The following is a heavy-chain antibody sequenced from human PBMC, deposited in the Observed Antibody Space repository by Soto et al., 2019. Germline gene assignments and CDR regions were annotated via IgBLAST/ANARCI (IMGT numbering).Heavy chain of an antibody. CDR3: ERVGDFWSGYGKNWFDP. CDR1: GYTFTSYG. J-gene: IGHJ5*02. D-gene: IGHD3-3*01. V-gene: IGHV1-18*04. Sequence: ASVKVSCKASGYTFTSYGISWVRQAPGQGLEWRGWISAYNGNTNYAQKLQGRVTMTKDTSTSTAYMELRSLRSEDKAVYYCERVGDFWSGYGKNWFDPWGQGTLVTVSS. CDR2: ISAYNGNT.